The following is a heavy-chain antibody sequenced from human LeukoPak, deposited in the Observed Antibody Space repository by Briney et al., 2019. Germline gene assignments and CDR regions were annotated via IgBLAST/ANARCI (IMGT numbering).Heavy chain of an antibody. CDR2: ISSSSSYI. D-gene: IGHD6-19*01. CDR1: GFTFSSYS. Sequence: GGSLRLSCAASGFTFSSYSMNWVRQAPGKGLEWVSSISSSSSYIYYADSVKGRFTISRDNAKNSLYLQMNSLRAEDTAVYYCARPLGYSSDLFDYWGQGTLVTVSS. V-gene: IGHV3-21*01. CDR3: ARPLGYSSDLFDY. J-gene: IGHJ4*02.